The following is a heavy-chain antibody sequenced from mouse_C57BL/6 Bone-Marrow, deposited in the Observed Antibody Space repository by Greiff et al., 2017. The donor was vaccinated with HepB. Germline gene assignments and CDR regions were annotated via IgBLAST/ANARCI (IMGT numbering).Heavy chain of an antibody. CDR1: GFSLTSYA. CDR2: IWTGGGT. V-gene: IGHV2-9-1*01. Sequence: VQLQESGPGLVAPSQSLSITCTVSGFSLTSYAISWVRQPPGKGLEWLGVIWTGGGTNYNSALKSRLSISKDNSKSQVFLKMNSLQTDDTARYYCARNWKLPYYYAMDYWGQGTSVTVSS. J-gene: IGHJ4*01. D-gene: IGHD2-1*01. CDR3: ARNWKLPYYYAMDY.